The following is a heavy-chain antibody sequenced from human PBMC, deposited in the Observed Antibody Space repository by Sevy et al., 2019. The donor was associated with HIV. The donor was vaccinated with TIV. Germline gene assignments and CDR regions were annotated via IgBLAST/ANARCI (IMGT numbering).Heavy chain of an antibody. CDR3: ARHSGYDSRYFDY. V-gene: IGHV4-59*01. Sequence: SETLYLTCTVSGGSISSYYWSWIRHPPGKGLEWIGYIYYSGSTNYNPSLKSRVTISVDTSKNQFSLKLSSVTAADTAVYYCARHSGYDSRYFDYWGQGTLVTVSS. D-gene: IGHD5-12*01. J-gene: IGHJ4*02. CDR1: GGSISSYY. CDR2: IYYSGST.